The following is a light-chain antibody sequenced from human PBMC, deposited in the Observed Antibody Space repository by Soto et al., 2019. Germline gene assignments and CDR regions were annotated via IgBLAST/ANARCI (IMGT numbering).Light chain of an antibody. J-gene: IGLJ1*01. Sequence: QSALTQPPSASGTPGQRVTISCSGSNSNIGSYTVNWYQQLPGTAPKLLIYNNNQRPSGIPDRISGSKTGSSASLAISGLQSEDEADYYCAGWDDSLTGLYVFGTGTKLTVL. V-gene: IGLV1-44*01. CDR3: AGWDDSLTGLYV. CDR2: NNN. CDR1: NSNIGSYT.